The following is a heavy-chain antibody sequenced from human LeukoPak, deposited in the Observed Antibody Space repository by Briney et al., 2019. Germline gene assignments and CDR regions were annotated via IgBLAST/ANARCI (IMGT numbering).Heavy chain of an antibody. CDR1: GSTFSDYG. J-gene: IGHJ6*02. Sequence: GGSLRLSCAASGSTFSDYGMHWVRQAPGKGLEWVAVISYDGSNKHYVDSVKGRFTVSRDNSQKTLYLQMNSLRAEDTAVYYCAKGVYDYYYGMDVWGQGTTVTVSS. CDR2: ISYDGSNK. CDR3: AKGVYDYYYGMDV. V-gene: IGHV3-30*18.